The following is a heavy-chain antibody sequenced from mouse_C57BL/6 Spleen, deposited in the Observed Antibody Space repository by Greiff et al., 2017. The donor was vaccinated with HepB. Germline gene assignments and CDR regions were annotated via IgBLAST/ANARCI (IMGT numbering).Heavy chain of an antibody. CDR2: IRNKANGYTT. CDR3: ERSDTMDY. J-gene: IGHJ4*01. Sequence: EVQLVESGGGLVQPGGSLSLSCAASGFTFTDYYMSWVRQPPGKALEWLGFIRNKANGYTTEYSVSVKGRFTIARDNSQGILYLQMNALRAEVSASYYCERSDTMDYWGQGTSVTVSS. V-gene: IGHV7-3*01. CDR1: GFTFTDYY.